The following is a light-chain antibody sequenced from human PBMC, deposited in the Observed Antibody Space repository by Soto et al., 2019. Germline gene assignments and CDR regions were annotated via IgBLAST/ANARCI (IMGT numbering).Light chain of an antibody. CDR1: QSISSW. J-gene: IGKJ1*01. Sequence: DFQMTQSPSTLSASVGDRVTITCRASQSISSWLAWYQQKPGKAPNLLIYDVSSLERGVPSRFSGSGSGTEFTLTISSLQPDDFATYYCQQCDTYSRTFGQGTKVDIK. CDR3: QQCDTYSRT. CDR2: DVS. V-gene: IGKV1-5*01.